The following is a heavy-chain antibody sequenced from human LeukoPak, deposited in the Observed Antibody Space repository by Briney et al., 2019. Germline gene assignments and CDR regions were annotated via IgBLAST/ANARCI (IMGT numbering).Heavy chain of an antibody. Sequence: ASVKVSCKASGYTFTSYGISWVRQAPGQGLEWMGWISAYNGNTSYAQKLQGRVTMTTDTSTSTAYMELRSLRSDDTAVYYCARVYCSSTSCYRAYYYGMDVWGQGTTVTVSS. J-gene: IGHJ6*02. CDR2: ISAYNGNT. CDR1: GYTFTSYG. CDR3: ARVYCSSTSCYRAYYYGMDV. V-gene: IGHV1-18*01. D-gene: IGHD2-2*02.